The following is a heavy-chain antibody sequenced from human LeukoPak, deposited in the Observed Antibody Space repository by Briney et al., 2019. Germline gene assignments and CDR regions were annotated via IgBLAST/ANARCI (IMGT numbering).Heavy chain of an antibody. V-gene: IGHV1-8*01. J-gene: IGHJ6*03. CDR1: GYTFTSYD. CDR3: ARGRYSSSWYSLGYYYYYMDV. D-gene: IGHD6-13*01. Sequence: ASVKVSCKASGYTFTSYDINWVRQATGQGLEWMGLMNPNRGNTGYAQKFQGRVTMTRNTSISTAYMELSSLRSEDTAVYYCARGRYSSSWYSLGYYYYYMDVWGKGTTVTISS. CDR2: MNPNRGNT.